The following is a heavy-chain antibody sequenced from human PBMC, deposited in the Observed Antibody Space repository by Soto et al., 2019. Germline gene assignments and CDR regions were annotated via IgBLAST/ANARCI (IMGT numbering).Heavy chain of an antibody. Sequence: WGSLTLSCAASVFTFSDSPMNWVRQAPGKGLEWLSYIDKRSDSTYYADSVKGRFTISRDNDKNSLYLQMNSLSVEDTAVYYSPRDAGRREDFRGQGTQVTLSS. J-gene: IGHJ4*02. CDR3: PRDAGRREDF. D-gene: IGHD1-26*01. CDR1: VFTFSDSP. V-gene: IGHV3-48*04. CDR2: IDKRSDST.